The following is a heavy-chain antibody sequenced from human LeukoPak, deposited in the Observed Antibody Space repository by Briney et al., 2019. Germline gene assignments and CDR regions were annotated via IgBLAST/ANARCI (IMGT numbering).Heavy chain of an antibody. CDR3: AREMEIAGTSDY. CDR1: GYTFTSYG. J-gene: IGHJ4*02. D-gene: IGHD6-13*01. V-gene: IGHV1-18*01. CDR2: ISAYNGNT. Sequence: ASVKVSCKASGYTFTSYGISWVRQAPGQGLEWMGWISAYNGNTDYAQKLQGRVTMTTDTSTSTAYMELRSLRSDDTAVYYCAREMEIAGTSDYWGQGTLVTVSS.